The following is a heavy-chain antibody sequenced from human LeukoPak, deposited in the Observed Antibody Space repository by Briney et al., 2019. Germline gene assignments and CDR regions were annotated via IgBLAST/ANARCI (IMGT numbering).Heavy chain of an antibody. CDR1: GFPFSSYG. Sequence: PGGSLRLSCAASGFPFSSYGMHWVPQAPGKGLEWVVVIWYDGSNKYYADSVKGRFTIARDNSKNTLYLQMNSLRAEDTAVYYCARDTYYGSGSYYQGYWGQGTLVTVSS. D-gene: IGHD3-10*01. J-gene: IGHJ4*02. CDR3: ARDTYYGSGSYYQGY. CDR2: IWYDGSNK. V-gene: IGHV3-33*01.